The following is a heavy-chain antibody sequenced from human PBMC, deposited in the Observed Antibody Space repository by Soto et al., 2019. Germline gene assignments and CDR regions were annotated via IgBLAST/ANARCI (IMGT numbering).Heavy chain of an antibody. CDR3: ARANWYSEY. CDR2: IYYTGST. Sequence: QVHLQESGPGLVKPSETLSLTCTVSGGSINNHYWSWIRQPPGEGLEWIGYIYYTGSTNYNPSLMSRVSMSVDTSKNQFSLNLASLTAADTAIYYCARANWYSEYWGQGTLVTVSS. D-gene: IGHD7-27*01. V-gene: IGHV4-59*11. J-gene: IGHJ4*02. CDR1: GGSINNHY.